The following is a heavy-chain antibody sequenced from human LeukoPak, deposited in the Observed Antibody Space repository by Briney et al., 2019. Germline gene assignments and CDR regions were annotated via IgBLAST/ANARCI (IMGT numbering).Heavy chain of an antibody. D-gene: IGHD3-22*01. CDR1: GGSISSGDYY. Sequence: SETLSLTCTVSGGSISSGDYYWSWIRQPPGRGLEWIAYMYYSRSTYYNPSLKSRVTVSADTSKNQLSLKLSSVTAADTAVYYCARPYYYDSRIDPWGQGILVTVSS. V-gene: IGHV4-30-4*01. CDR2: MYYSRST. J-gene: IGHJ5*02. CDR3: ARPYYYDSRIDP.